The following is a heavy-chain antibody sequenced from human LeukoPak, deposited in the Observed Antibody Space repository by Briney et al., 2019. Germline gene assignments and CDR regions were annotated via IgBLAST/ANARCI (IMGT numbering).Heavy chain of an antibody. J-gene: IGHJ6*02. Sequence: GESLKISCKGSGYSFTSYWIGWVRQLPGKGVEWMGIIHPGDSDTRYSPSFQGQVTISADKSISTAYLQWSSLKASDTAMYYCARQYCSSTSCYADYYYGMDVWGQGTTVTVSS. V-gene: IGHV5-51*01. CDR1: GYSFTSYW. CDR3: ARQYCSSTSCYADYYYGMDV. CDR2: IHPGDSDT. D-gene: IGHD2-2*01.